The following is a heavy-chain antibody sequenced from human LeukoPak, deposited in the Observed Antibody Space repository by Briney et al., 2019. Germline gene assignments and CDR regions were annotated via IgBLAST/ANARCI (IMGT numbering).Heavy chain of an antibody. V-gene: IGHV3-33*06. D-gene: IGHD6-13*01. CDR3: AKDQEEVAAAYYMDV. Sequence: PGGSLRLSCAASGFTFSSYGMHWVRQAPGKGLEWVAVIWYDGSNKYYADSVKGRFTISRDNSKNTLYLQMNSLRAEDTAVYYCAKDQEEVAAAYYMDVWGKGTTVTVSS. J-gene: IGHJ6*03. CDR2: IWYDGSNK. CDR1: GFTFSSYG.